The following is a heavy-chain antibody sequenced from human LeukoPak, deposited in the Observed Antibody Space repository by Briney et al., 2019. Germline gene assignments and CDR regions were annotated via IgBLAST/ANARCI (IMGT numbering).Heavy chain of an antibody. Sequence: SETLSLTCTVSGGSINSYYWSWIRQPPGKGLEWIGYLYYSGSTNYNPSLKSRVTISVDTSNNQFSLRLSSVTAADTAVYYCARDSAYYDILTGWRASDAFDIWGQGTMVTVSS. CDR3: ARDSAYYDILTGWRASDAFDI. V-gene: IGHV4-59*12. CDR1: GGSINSYY. CDR2: LYYSGST. J-gene: IGHJ3*02. D-gene: IGHD3-9*01.